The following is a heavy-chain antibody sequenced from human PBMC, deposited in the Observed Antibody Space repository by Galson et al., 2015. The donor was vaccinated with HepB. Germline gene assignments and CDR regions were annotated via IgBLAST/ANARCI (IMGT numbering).Heavy chain of an antibody. J-gene: IGHJ3*02. CDR3: ATSSGYPNDAFDI. V-gene: IGHV1-24*01. CDR2: FDPEDGET. D-gene: IGHD3-22*01. Sequence: SVKVSCKVSGYTLTELSMHWVRQAPGKGLEWMGGFDPEDGETIYAQKFQGRVTMTEDTSTDTAYMELSSLRSEDTAVYYCATSSGYPNDAFDIWGQGTMVTVSS. CDR1: GYTLTELS.